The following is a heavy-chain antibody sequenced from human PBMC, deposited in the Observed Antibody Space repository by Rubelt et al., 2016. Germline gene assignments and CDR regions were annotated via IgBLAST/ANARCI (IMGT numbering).Heavy chain of an antibody. Sequence: MGGIIPIFGTANYAQKFQGRVTITADESTSTAYMELSSLRSEDTAVYYCARDFPYSGNSRVFDIWGQGTMVTVSS. J-gene: IGHJ3*02. V-gene: IGHV1-69*01. D-gene: IGHD1-26*01. CDR3: ARDFPYSGNSRVFDI. CDR2: IIPIFGTA.